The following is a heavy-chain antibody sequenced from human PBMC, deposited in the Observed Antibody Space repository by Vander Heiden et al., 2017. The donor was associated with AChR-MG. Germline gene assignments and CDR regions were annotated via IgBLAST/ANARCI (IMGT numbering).Heavy chain of an antibody. CDR2: ISGSGGST. Sequence: EVQLLESGGGLVQPGGSLRLSCAASGFTFSSYAMNWVGQAPGKGLEWFSVISGSGGSTYYADSVKGRFTISRDNSKNTLYLQMNSLRAEDTAVYYCAKPSGRYYYYGMDVWGQGTTVTVSS. CDR1: GFTFSSYA. V-gene: IGHV3-23*01. J-gene: IGHJ6*02. CDR3: AKPSGRYYYYGMDV.